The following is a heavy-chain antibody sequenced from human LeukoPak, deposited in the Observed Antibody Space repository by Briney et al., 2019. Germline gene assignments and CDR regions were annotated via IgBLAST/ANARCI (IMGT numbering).Heavy chain of an antibody. Sequence: SETLSLTCTVSGGSITSSSYYWGWIRQPPGKGPEWIGSIYYTGSTNYNPSLKSRVTISVDTSKNQFSLKLSSVTAADTAVYYCARQRIAVASRLWYYYGMDIWGQGTTVTVSS. V-gene: IGHV4-39*01. J-gene: IGHJ6*02. CDR2: IYYTGST. CDR3: ARQRIAVASRLWYYYGMDI. D-gene: IGHD6-19*01. CDR1: GGSITSSSYY.